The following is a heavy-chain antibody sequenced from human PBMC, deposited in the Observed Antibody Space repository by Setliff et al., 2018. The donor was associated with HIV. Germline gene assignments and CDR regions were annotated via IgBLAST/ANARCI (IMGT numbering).Heavy chain of an antibody. CDR3: TGPLRTRSATDPFHI. CDR1: GYSFTGNSDYY. D-gene: IGHD6-25*01. V-gene: IGHV1-2*02. CDR2: INPYSGGT. Sequence: VKVSCKASGYSFTGNSDYYLHWVRQAPGQGPEWMGWINPYSGGTLYAQKFHGRVTMTRDTSVNTAYMELSSLRSDDSALYYCTGPLRTRSATDPFHIWGQGTPVTVSS. J-gene: IGHJ3*02.